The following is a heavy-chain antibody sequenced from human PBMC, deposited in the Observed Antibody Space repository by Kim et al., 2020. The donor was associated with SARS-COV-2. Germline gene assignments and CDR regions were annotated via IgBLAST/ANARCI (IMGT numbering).Heavy chain of an antibody. J-gene: IGHJ6*02. Sequence: GGSLRLSCAASGFTFSSYGMHWVRQAPGKGLEWVAVISYDGSNKYYADSVKGRFTISRDNSKNTLYLQMNSLRAEDTAVYYCAKDTPSGGMDVWDQGTTVTVSS. CDR3: AKDTPSGGMDV. V-gene: IGHV3-30*18. CDR1: GFTFSSYG. D-gene: IGHD3-10*01. CDR2: ISYDGSNK.